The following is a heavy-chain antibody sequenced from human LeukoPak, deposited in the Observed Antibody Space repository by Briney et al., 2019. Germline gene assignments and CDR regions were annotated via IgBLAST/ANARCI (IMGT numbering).Heavy chain of an antibody. CDR3: AKVYDSSGYYYYFDY. J-gene: IGHJ4*02. V-gene: IGHV3-30*18. CDR1: GFTFSSYG. Sequence: PGGSLRLSCAASGFTFSSYGMHWVRQAPGEGLEWVAVISYDGSNKYYADSVKGRFTISRDNSKNTLYLQMNSLRAEDTAVYYCAKVYDSSGYYYYFDYWGQGTLVTVSS. CDR2: ISYDGSNK. D-gene: IGHD3-22*01.